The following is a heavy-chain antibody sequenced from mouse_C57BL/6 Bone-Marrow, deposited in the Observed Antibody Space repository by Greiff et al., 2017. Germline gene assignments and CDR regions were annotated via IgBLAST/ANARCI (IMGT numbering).Heavy chain of an antibody. J-gene: IGHJ2*01. CDR2: IYPSDSET. CDR1: GYTFTSYW. Sequence: VKLVESGAELVRPGSSVKLSCKASGYTFTSYWMDWVKQRPGQGLEWIGNIYPSDSETHYNQKFKDKATLTVDKSSSTAYMQLSSLTSEDSAVYYCARLGYGNLYYFDYWGQGTTLTGSS. D-gene: IGHD2-1*01. V-gene: IGHV1-61*01. CDR3: ARLGYGNLYYFDY.